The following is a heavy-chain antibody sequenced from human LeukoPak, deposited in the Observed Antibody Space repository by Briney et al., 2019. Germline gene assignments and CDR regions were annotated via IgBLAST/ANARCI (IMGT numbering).Heavy chain of an antibody. CDR3: ARETTVTTAHWFDP. CDR2: ISTYNGNT. CDR1: GVTFSRLV. V-gene: IGHV1-18*01. Sequence: ASVKVSCKASGVTFSRLVVSWLRQAPGQGLEWMGWISTYNGNTDYAQNFQGRVTMTTDTYTNTAYMELWSLRSDDTAVYYCARETTVTTAHWFDPWGQGTLVTVSS. J-gene: IGHJ5*02. D-gene: IGHD4-17*01.